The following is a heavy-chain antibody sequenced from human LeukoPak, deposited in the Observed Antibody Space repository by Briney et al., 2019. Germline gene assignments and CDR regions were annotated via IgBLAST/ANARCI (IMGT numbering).Heavy chain of an antibody. D-gene: IGHD3-10*01. CDR1: GFTFSRYT. V-gene: IGHV3-64*02. CDR3: ARELDGSGSFDY. Sequence: GGPLRLSCAASGFTFSRYTMHWVRQAPGKRLEYFSAISSNGRSTYYADSVKGRFTLSRDNSKNTLYLQMGSLRIEDTAVYYCARELDGSGSFDYWGQGTLVTVSS. CDR2: ISSNGRST. J-gene: IGHJ4*02.